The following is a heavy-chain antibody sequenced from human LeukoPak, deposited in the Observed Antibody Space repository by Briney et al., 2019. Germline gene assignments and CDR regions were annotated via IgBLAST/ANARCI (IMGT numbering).Heavy chain of an antibody. CDR3: ARAADPGVGDY. Sequence: ASVKVSCKASGYTFTNYGISWVRQAPGQGLEWMGRISAYNGNTNYAQILQGRVTMTTDTSTSTAYMELRSLRSDDTAVYYCARAADPGVGDYWGQGTLVTVSS. CDR1: GYTFTNYG. D-gene: IGHD3-10*01. CDR2: ISAYNGNT. V-gene: IGHV1-18*01. J-gene: IGHJ4*02.